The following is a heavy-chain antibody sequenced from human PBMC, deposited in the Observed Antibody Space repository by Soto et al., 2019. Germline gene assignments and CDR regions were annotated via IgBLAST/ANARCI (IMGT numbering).Heavy chain of an antibody. D-gene: IGHD3-22*01. CDR1: GFTFSSYE. CDR3: ARDPGPITMIVVTPSYGMDV. Sequence: GGSLRLSCAASGFTFSSYEMNWVRQAPGKGLEWVSYISSSGSTIYYADSVKGRFTISRDNAKNSLYLQMNSLRAEDTAVYYCARDPGPITMIVVTPSYGMDVWGQGTTVTVSS. CDR2: ISSSGSTI. J-gene: IGHJ6*02. V-gene: IGHV3-48*03.